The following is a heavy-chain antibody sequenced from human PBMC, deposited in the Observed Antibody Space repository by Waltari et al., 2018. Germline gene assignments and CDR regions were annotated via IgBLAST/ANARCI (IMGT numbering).Heavy chain of an antibody. D-gene: IGHD7-27*01. V-gene: IGHV3-23*01. CDR3: ARGSGVDY. J-gene: IGHJ4*02. CDR1: GFSFSTYV. Sequence: EVQLLGSGGGLVQPGGSLRLSCAAAGFSFSTYVMNWVRQAPGKGLEWVSSISDGGGIINYPDPVKGRFTISRDNSKNTVYLQMKSLRAEDTAVYYCARGSGVDYWGQGTLVTISS. CDR2: ISDGGGII.